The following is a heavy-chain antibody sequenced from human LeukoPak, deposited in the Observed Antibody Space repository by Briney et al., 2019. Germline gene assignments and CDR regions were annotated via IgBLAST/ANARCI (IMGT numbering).Heavy chain of an antibody. D-gene: IGHD1-26*01. CDR3: ARDPYSGNYGAYYYYYMDV. V-gene: IGHV3-30*03. Sequence: GGSLRLSCAASGFIFSSYGMHWVRQAPGKGLEWVAVISYDGGNISYTDSVKGRFTISRDNSKNTLYLQMNSLRAEDTAVYYCARDPYSGNYGAYYYYYMDVWGKGTTVTISS. CDR1: GFIFSSYG. J-gene: IGHJ6*03. CDR2: ISYDGGNI.